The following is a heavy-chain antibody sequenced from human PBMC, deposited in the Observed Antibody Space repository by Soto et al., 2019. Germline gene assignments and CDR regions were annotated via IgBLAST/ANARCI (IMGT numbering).Heavy chain of an antibody. CDR1: GGTFSSYT. CDR3: ARVDDYGDVP. V-gene: IGHV1-69*02. Sequence: QVQLVQSGAEVKKPGSSVKVSCKASGGTFSSYTISWVRQAPGQGLEWMGRIIPILGIANYAQKFQGRVTITADKSTSTAYMELSSLRSEDTDVYDCARVDDYGDVPWGQGTLVTVSS. CDR2: IIPILGIA. J-gene: IGHJ5*02. D-gene: IGHD4-17*01.